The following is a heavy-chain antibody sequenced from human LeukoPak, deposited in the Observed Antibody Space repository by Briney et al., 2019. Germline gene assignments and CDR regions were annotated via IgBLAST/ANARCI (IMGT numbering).Heavy chain of an antibody. CDR2: ISSSSSYI. CDR3: ARGNGIAVAGTPYDY. V-gene: IGHV3-21*01. Sequence: GGSLRLSCAASGFTFSTYSMSWVRQAPGKGLEWVSSISSSSSYIYYADSVKGRFTISRDNAKNSLYLQMNSLRVEDTAVYYCARGNGIAVAGTPYDYWGQGTLVTVSS. CDR1: GFTFSTYS. J-gene: IGHJ4*02. D-gene: IGHD6-19*01.